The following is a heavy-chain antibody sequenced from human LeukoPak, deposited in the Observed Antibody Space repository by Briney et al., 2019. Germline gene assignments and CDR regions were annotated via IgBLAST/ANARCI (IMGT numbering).Heavy chain of an antibody. D-gene: IGHD1-1*01. V-gene: IGHV3-48*01. J-gene: IGHJ4*02. Sequence: PGGSLRFSCAASGFTVSSNYMSWVRQAPGKGLEWVSYISRSSGTIYYADSVKGRFTISRDNAKNSLYLQMNSLRAEDTAVYYCARALKLLDPVTLDYWGQGTLVTVSS. CDR1: GFTVSSNY. CDR2: ISRSSGTI. CDR3: ARALKLLDPVTLDY.